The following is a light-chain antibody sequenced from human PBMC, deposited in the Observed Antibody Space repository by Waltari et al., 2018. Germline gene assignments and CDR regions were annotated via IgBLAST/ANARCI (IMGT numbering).Light chain of an antibody. CDR2: EVT. Sequence: QSALTQPPSASGSPGQSVTISCTGTSSDVGCYNSVSWYQQHPGKAPKLMIYEVTKRPSGVPDRFSGSKSGNTASLIVSGLQAGDEADYHCSSYADSDNLVFGGGTKLTVL. CDR1: SSDVGCYNS. V-gene: IGLV2-8*01. CDR3: SSYADSDNLV. J-gene: IGLJ3*02.